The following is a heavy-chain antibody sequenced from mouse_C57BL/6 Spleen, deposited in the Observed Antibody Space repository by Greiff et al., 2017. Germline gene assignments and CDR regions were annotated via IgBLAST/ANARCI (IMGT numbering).Heavy chain of an antibody. CDR3: ARQLRPSYAMDY. V-gene: IGHV5-4*03. Sequence: EVKLQESGGGLVKPGGSLKLSCAASGFTFSSYAMSWVRQTPEKRLEWVATISDGGSYTYYPDNVKGRFTISRDNAKNNLYLQMSHLKSEDTAMYYCARQLRPSYAMDYWGQGTSVTVSS. CDR1: GFTFSSYA. CDR2: ISDGGSYT. J-gene: IGHJ4*01. D-gene: IGHD3-2*02.